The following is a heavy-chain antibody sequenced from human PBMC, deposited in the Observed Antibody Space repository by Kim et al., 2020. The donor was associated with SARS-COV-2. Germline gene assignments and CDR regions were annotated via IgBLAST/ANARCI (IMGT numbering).Heavy chain of an antibody. J-gene: IGHJ4*02. V-gene: IGHV4-39*01. CDR3: ARRIAAAGTNSPYYFDY. Sequence: LKSRVTIAVDTAKHQFSLKLSSVTAADTAVYYCARRIAAAGTNSPYYFDYWGQGTLVTVSS. D-gene: IGHD6-13*01.